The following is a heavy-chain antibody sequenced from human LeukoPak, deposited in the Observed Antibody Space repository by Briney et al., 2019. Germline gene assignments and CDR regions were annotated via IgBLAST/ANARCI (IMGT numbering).Heavy chain of an antibody. J-gene: IGHJ5*02. Sequence: ASVKVSCKASGYTFTGYYMHWVRQAPGQGLEWMGWINPNSGGTNYAQKFQGRVTMTRDTSISTAYMELSRLRSDDTAVYYCARTIFGQNWFDPWGQGTLVTVSS. D-gene: IGHD2-21*01. CDR1: GYTFTGYY. CDR3: ARTIFGQNWFDP. CDR2: INPNSGGT. V-gene: IGHV1-2*02.